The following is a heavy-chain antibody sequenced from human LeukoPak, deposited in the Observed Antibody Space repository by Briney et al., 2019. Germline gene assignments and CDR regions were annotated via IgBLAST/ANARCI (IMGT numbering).Heavy chain of an antibody. CDR1: GGSFSGYY. J-gene: IGHJ4*02. CDR3: ARGLGTTIGYFDY. V-gene: IGHV4-34*01. CDR2: INHSGST. D-gene: IGHD7-27*01. Sequence: PSETLSLTCAVYGGSFSGYYWSWIRQPPGKGLEWIGEINHSGSTNYNPSLKSRVTISVDTSKNQFSLKLSSVTAADTAVYYCARGLGTTIGYFDYWGQGTLATVSS.